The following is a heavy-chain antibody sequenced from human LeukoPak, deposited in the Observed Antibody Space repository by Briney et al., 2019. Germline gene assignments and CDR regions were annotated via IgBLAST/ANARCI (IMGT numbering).Heavy chain of an antibody. D-gene: IGHD3-10*01. Sequence: GGSLRLSCAASGFTFSSYGMHWVRQAPGKGLEWVAYIQYDGSNEQYAHSVKGRFRISRDSSKNILYLQMNSLRAEDTALYYCAKDLVRRALYFFDYWGQGTLATVSS. V-gene: IGHV3-30*02. CDR1: GFTFSSYG. CDR2: IQYDGSNE. CDR3: AKDLVRRALYFFDY. J-gene: IGHJ4*02.